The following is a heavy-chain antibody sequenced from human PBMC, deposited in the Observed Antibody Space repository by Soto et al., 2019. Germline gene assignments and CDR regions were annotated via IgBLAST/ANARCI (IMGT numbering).Heavy chain of an antibody. CDR2: IIPIFGTA. J-gene: IGHJ6*03. D-gene: IGHD6-6*01. CDR3: ARGGGIAARRGNYYYMDV. Sequence: QVQLVQSGAEVKKPGSSVKVSCKASGGTFSSYAISWVRQAPGQGLEWMGGIIPIFGTANYAQKIQGRVTITGDESTSTAYMELSSLRSEDTAVYYCARGGGIAARRGNYYYMDVWGKGTTVTVSS. CDR1: GGTFSSYA. V-gene: IGHV1-69*01.